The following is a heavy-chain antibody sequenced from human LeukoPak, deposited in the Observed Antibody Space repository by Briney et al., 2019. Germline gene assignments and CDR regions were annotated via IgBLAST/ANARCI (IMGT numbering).Heavy chain of an antibody. CDR2: IYSGGNT. D-gene: IGHD4-23*01. CDR1: GFIFSSYE. CDR3: ARLVTGTTVVNSGWFDP. Sequence: GGSLRLSCAASGFIFSSYEMNWVRQAPGKGLEWASVIYSGGNTYYADSVKGRFSISRDNSKNTVYLQMNSLRAEDTAVYYCARLVTGTTVVNSGWFDPWGQGTLVTVSS. J-gene: IGHJ5*02. V-gene: IGHV3-66*04.